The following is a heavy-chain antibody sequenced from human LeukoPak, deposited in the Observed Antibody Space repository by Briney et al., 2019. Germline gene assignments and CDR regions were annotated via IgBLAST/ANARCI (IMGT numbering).Heavy chain of an antibody. V-gene: IGHV3-66*04. CDR1: GFTVRNNH. Sequence: WGSLTLSCAVAGFTVRNNHMSWVRQPPGKGLEWVWVVHSGGTTDYAVAVKGRFTISSDNSRNTLYLQMNSLRVEDTAIYYCVRHPSPDSGWYKGGWGQGTLVTVST. D-gene: IGHD6-19*01. CDR2: VHSGGTT. J-gene: IGHJ4*02. CDR3: VRHPSPDSGWYKGG.